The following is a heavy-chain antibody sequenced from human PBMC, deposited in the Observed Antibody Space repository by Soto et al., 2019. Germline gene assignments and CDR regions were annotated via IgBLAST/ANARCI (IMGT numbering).Heavy chain of an antibody. CDR3: ARLYLTGYYNERGVLRYYYYGMDV. Sequence: PSETLSLTCTVSGGSISSYYWSWIRQPPGKVLEWIGYIYYSGSTNYNPSLKSRVTISVDTSKNQFSLKLSSVTAADTAVYYCARLYLTGYYNERGVLRYYYYGMDVWGQGTTVTVSS. J-gene: IGHJ6*02. CDR1: GGSISSYY. CDR2: IYYSGST. D-gene: IGHD3-9*01. V-gene: IGHV4-59*01.